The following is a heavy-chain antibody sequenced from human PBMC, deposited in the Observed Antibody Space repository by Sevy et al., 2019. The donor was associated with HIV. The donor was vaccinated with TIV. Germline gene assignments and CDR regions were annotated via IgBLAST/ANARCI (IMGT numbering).Heavy chain of an antibody. CDR2: VSYDGADK. V-gene: IGHV3-30*18. CDR1: GFIFNNYD. Sequence: GGSLRLSCAASGFIFNNYDMYWIRQAPGKGLEWAATVSYDGADKDYADIVKGRFTISRDSSRSMLYLQMSSLRPEDTGVYFCAKDMVDCSGGTCYSGAVSPFESWGQGTLVTVSS. D-gene: IGHD2-15*01. J-gene: IGHJ4*02. CDR3: AKDMVDCSGGTCYSGAVSPFES.